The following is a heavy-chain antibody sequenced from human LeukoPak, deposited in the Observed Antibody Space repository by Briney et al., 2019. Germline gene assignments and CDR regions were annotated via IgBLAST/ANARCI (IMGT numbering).Heavy chain of an antibody. Sequence: PGGSLRLSCVASGFTFSDYGMLWVRQPPGKGLEWVAVISYDGRNEHYADSVKGRFTISRDNSKNTVFLQMNTLRTEDTAVYFCAKGYSGSYWAVDSWGQGTLVTVSS. D-gene: IGHD1-26*01. CDR1: GFTFSDYG. CDR2: ISYDGRNE. J-gene: IGHJ4*02. CDR3: AKGYSGSYWAVDS. V-gene: IGHV3-30*18.